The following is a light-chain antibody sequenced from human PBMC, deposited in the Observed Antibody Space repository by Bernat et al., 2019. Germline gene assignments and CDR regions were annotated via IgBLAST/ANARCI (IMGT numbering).Light chain of an antibody. Sequence: QSVLTQPLSVSAAPGQKVTISCSGSSSNIGNNYVSWYQQLPGTAPKLLIYDNNKRPSGIPDRLSGSKSGTSATLGITGLQTGDEADYYCGTWDSNLRAGVFGGGTKLTVL. CDR1: SSNIGNNY. J-gene: IGLJ3*02. CDR2: DNN. CDR3: GTWDSNLRAGV. V-gene: IGLV1-51*01.